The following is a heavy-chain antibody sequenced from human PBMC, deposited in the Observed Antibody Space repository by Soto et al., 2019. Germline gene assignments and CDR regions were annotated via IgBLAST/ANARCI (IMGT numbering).Heavy chain of an antibody. V-gene: IGHV3-30*18. CDR2: ISYDGSNK. CDR1: GFTFSSYG. CDR3: AKLGRFGESIRNYYYGMDV. D-gene: IGHD3-10*01. J-gene: IGHJ6*02. Sequence: GGSLRLSCAASGFTFSSYGMHWVRQAPGKGLEWVAVISYDGSNKYYADSVKGRFTISRDNSKNTLYLQMNSLRAEDTAVYYCAKLGRFGESIRNYYYGMDVWGQGTTVTVSS.